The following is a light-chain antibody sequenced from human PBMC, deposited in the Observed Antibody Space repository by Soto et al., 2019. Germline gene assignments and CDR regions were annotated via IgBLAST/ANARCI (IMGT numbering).Light chain of an antibody. V-gene: IGLV2-14*01. J-gene: IGLJ2*01. CDR1: SSDVGGYNY. Sequence: QSALTQPASVSGSPGQSITISCTGSSSDVGGYNYVSWYQQHPGKAPKLMIYDVSNRPSGVSNRFSGSKSGNTASLTISGLQAEDEADYYCISYTSSSPYVVFGGGTKLTVL. CDR2: DVS. CDR3: ISYTSSSPYVV.